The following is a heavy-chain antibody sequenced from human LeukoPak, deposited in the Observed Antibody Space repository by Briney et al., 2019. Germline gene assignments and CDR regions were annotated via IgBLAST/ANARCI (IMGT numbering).Heavy chain of an antibody. J-gene: IGHJ4*02. Sequence: GGSLRLSCAASGFTFSSYAMSWVRQAPGKGLEWGSAIIGSVVSTYYADSVKGRFTISRDNSKNTLYLQMNSLRAEETDVYYCANASILRYFDWLSDGLGFDYWGQGTLVTVSS. CDR1: GFTFSSYA. V-gene: IGHV3-23*01. CDR3: ANASILRYFDWLSDGLGFDY. D-gene: IGHD3-9*01. CDR2: IIGSVVST.